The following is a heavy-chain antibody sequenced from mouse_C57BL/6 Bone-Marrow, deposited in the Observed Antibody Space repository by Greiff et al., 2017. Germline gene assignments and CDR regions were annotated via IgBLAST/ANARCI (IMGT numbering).Heavy chain of an antibody. CDR1: GYTFTSYW. D-gene: IGHD2-1*01. CDR3: AREDYGNFPHYAMDY. CDR2: IDPNSGGT. J-gene: IGHJ4*01. Sequence: VQLQQPGAELVKPGASVKLSCKASGYTFTSYWMHWVKQRPGRGLEWIGRIDPNSGGTKYNEKFKGKATLTADKSSSTTYMQLSSLTSEDSAVYFCAREDYGNFPHYAMDYWGQGTSVTVSS. V-gene: IGHV1-62-3*01.